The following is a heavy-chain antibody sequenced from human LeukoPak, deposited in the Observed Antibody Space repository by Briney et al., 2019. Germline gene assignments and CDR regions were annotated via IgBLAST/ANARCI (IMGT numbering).Heavy chain of an antibody. CDR2: IYTSGST. CDR1: GGSISSGSYY. J-gene: IGHJ5*02. CDR3: ARFGGYDSPDWFDP. D-gene: IGHD5-12*01. Sequence: SETLSLTCTVSGGSISSGSYYWRWIRQPAGKGLEWVERIYTSGSTNYNPSLKSRVTISVDTSKNQFSLKLRSVTAADTAVYYCARFGGYDSPDWFDPWGQGTLVSVSS. V-gene: IGHV4-61*02.